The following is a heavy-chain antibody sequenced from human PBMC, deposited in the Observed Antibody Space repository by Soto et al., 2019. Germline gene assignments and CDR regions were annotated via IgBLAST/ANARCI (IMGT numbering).Heavy chain of an antibody. Sequence: QVQLQESGPGLVKPSDTLSHTCAVSGYSISSSNWWGWIRQPPGKGLEWIGYIYYSGSTYYNPSLKSRATMSVETSKNQFSLKLSSVPAVDTAVYYCARKHGVLDAFDIWGQGTMVTVSS. CDR1: GYSISSSNW. V-gene: IGHV4-28*01. J-gene: IGHJ3*02. CDR3: ARKHGVLDAFDI. D-gene: IGHD4-17*01. CDR2: IYYSGST.